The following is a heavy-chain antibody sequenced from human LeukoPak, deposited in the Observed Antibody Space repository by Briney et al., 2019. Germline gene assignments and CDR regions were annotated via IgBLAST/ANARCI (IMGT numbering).Heavy chain of an antibody. CDR1: SGPISDYY. D-gene: IGHD3-16*01. Sequence: SETLSLTCSVSSGPISDYYLTWIRQPPGMGLEWIGHIHPSGSTHKNPSLDSRVTFSLDTSKKQFSLRLTSLSAADTAFYYCARGGDMAKVHYWGQGTLVTVSS. CDR2: IHPSGST. V-gene: IGHV4-4*08. CDR3: ARGGDMAKVHY. J-gene: IGHJ4*02.